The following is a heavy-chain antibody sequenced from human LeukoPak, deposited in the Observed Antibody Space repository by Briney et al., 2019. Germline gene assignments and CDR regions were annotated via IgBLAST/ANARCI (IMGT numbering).Heavy chain of an antibody. D-gene: IGHD1-1*01. J-gene: IGHJ5*02. Sequence: PGGSLRLSCTASRFTFMSIALTGQRQAPGKGLEWVSTIRSNGDTTYNADSVKGRFTISRDNSKNTLYLELNSLRVEDTATFYSAKGHELDDGFFDPWGQGTMVTVSS. CDR3: AKGHELDDGFFDP. CDR1: RFTFMSIA. V-gene: IGHV3-23*01. CDR2: IRSNGDTT.